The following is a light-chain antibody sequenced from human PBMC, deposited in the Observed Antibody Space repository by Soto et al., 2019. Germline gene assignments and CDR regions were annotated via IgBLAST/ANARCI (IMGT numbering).Light chain of an antibody. J-gene: IGLJ3*02. CDR3: ATWDDSLNGWV. V-gene: IGLV1-44*01. CDR1: SSNIGSNT. CDR2: SNN. Sequence: QSVLTQPPSASGTPGQRVSISCSGNSSNIGSNTVNWYHQLPGTAPTLLIKSNNQRPSGIPDRFPGSKSGTSASLAISGLQSEDEADYYCATWDDSLNGWVFGGGTKVTVL.